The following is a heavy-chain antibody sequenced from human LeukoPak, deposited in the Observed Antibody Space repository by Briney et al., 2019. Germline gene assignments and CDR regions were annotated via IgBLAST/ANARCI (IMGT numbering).Heavy chain of an antibody. J-gene: IGHJ4*02. CDR1: GGSISSSSYY. V-gene: IGHV4-39*07. CDR3: ARDAVEMATNFDY. Sequence: SETLSLTCTVSGGSISSSSYYWGWIRQPPGTGLEWFGSIYYSGSTYYNPSLKSRVTISVDTSKNQFSLKLSSVTAADTAVYYCARDAVEMATNFDYWGQGTLVTVSS. D-gene: IGHD5-24*01. CDR2: IYYSGST.